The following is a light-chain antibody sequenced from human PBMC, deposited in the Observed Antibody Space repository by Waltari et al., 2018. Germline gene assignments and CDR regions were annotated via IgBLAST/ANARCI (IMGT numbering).Light chain of an antibody. CDR3: MQALQTPLT. J-gene: IGKJ4*01. CDR2: LGS. Sequence: DIVMTQSPLSLPVTPAEPASISCRSSQSLLHSNGYNYLDWYLQKPGQSPQLLIYLGSNQASGVPDRFSGSGSGTDFTLKISRVEAEDVGVYYCMQALQTPLTFGGGTKVEIK. V-gene: IGKV2-28*01. CDR1: QSLLHSNGYNY.